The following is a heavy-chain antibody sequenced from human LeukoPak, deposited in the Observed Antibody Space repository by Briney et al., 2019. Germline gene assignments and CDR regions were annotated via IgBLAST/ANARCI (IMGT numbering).Heavy chain of an antibody. CDR2: INTDGSST. CDR3: ARTLADAFDV. CDR1: GFTFRSNW. V-gene: IGHV3-74*01. D-gene: IGHD3-16*01. Sequence: GGSLRLSCAASGFTFRSNWMHWVRQPPGKGLVWVSHINTDGSSTRYADSVRGRFTISRDNAKSTLYLQMNSLRAEDTAVYYCARTLADAFDVWGQGTMVTVSS. J-gene: IGHJ3*01.